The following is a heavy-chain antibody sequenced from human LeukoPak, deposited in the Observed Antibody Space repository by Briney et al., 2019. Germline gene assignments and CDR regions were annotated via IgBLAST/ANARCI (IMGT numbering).Heavy chain of an antibody. CDR3: ARDLGQYYDTSDNWFDP. D-gene: IGHD3-22*01. V-gene: IGHV3-30*02. Sequence: PGGSLRLSCAASGFTFSTYGMHWVRQAPGKGLEWVAFIRYDGGIKHYTDAVKGRFTISRDNAKNTLNLQMNSLRAEDTAVYYCARDLGQYYDTSDNWFDPWGQGTLVTVSS. J-gene: IGHJ5*02. CDR1: GFTFSTYG. CDR2: IRYDGGIK.